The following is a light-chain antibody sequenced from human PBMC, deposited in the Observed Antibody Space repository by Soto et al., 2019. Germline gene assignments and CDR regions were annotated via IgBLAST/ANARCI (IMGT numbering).Light chain of an antibody. CDR2: GAS. Sequence: EIVMTQSPATLSVSPGERATLSCRASQSVSSNLAWYHHKPGQAPRLLISGASTGATGIPARFSGSGSGTEFTLTISSLQSEDCAIYYCQQYHTWPITFGGGTKVDI. V-gene: IGKV3-15*01. J-gene: IGKJ4*01. CDR3: QQYHTWPIT. CDR1: QSVSSN.